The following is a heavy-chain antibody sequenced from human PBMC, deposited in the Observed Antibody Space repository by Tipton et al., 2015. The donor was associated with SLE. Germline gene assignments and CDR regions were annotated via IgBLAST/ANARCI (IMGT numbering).Heavy chain of an antibody. CDR3: ARGASSRGGYYYYYMDV. V-gene: IGHV4-4*07. CDR2: IYASGST. Sequence: TLSLTCTVSGGSLSSYYWSWIRQPAGKGLEWIGRIYASGSTEYNPSLKSRVTISVDPSKNQFSLRLTSLTAADTAVYYCARGASSRGGYYYYYMDVWGKGTTVTVSS. CDR1: GGSLSSYY. J-gene: IGHJ6*03. D-gene: IGHD3-10*01.